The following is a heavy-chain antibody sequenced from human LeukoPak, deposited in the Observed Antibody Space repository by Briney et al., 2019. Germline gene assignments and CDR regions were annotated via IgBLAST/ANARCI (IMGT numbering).Heavy chain of an antibody. CDR1: GGSISSYY. Sequence: TSETPSLTCTVSGGSISSYYWSWIRQPPGKGLEWIGYIYYSGSTNYNPSLKSRVTISVDTSKNQFSLKLSSVTAADTAVYYCAGYYGDYSYFDYWGQGTLVTVSS. CDR3: AGYYGDYSYFDY. V-gene: IGHV4-59*08. CDR2: IYYSGST. J-gene: IGHJ4*02. D-gene: IGHD4-17*01.